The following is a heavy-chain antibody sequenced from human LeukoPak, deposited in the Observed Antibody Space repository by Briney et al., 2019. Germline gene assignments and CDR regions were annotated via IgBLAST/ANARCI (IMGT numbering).Heavy chain of an antibody. Sequence: GASVKVSCKASGYTFTGYYMHWVRQAPGQGLEWMGWINPNSGGTNYAQKFPGRGTITRDTSISTAYMELSRLRSDDTAVYYCAGAYLHCSSTSCPSYYYYGMDVWGQGTTVTVSS. CDR1: GYTFTGYY. CDR3: AGAYLHCSSTSCPSYYYYGMDV. V-gene: IGHV1-2*02. D-gene: IGHD2-2*01. CDR2: INPNSGGT. J-gene: IGHJ6*02.